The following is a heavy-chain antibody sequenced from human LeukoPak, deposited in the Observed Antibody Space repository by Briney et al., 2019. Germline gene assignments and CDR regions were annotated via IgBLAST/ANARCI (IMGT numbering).Heavy chain of an antibody. CDR3: ARGPGYCTDDACHMGYGY. D-gene: IGHD2-8*01. V-gene: IGHV3-7*05. CDR2: IKQDGSET. Sequence: GGSLRLCCAASGFTFSSYWMSWVRQAPGKGLEWVADIKQDGSETYYVDSVKGRFTISRDNAKNSLYLQMSSLRAEDTAVYYCARGPGYCTDDACHMGYGYWGQGTLVTVSS. J-gene: IGHJ4*02. CDR1: GFTFSSYW.